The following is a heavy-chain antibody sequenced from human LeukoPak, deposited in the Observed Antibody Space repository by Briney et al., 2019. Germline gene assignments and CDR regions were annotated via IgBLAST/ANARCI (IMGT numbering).Heavy chain of an antibody. CDR1: GGSISSSSYY. D-gene: IGHD6-6*01. J-gene: IGHJ4*02. CDR2: IYYSGST. V-gene: IGHV4-39*01. CDR3: VRSVAGSSSAFDY. Sequence: SETLSLTCTVSGGSISSSSYYWGWIRQPPGKGLEWIGSIYYSGSTYYNPSLKSRVTISVDTSKNQFSLKLSSVTAADTAVYYCVRSVAGSSSAFDYWGQGTLVTVSS.